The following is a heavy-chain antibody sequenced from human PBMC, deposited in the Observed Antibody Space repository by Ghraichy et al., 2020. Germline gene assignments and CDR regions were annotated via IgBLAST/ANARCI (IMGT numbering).Heavy chain of an antibody. J-gene: IGHJ4*02. Sequence: SETLSLTCAVYGGSFSGYYWSWIRQPPGKGLEWIGEINHSGSTNYNPSLKSRVTISVDTSKNQFSLKLSSVTAADTAVYYCARGRGFGIFDYWDQGTLVTVSS. V-gene: IGHV4-34*01. CDR1: GGSFSGYY. D-gene: IGHD3-10*01. CDR3: ARGRGFGIFDY. CDR2: INHSGST.